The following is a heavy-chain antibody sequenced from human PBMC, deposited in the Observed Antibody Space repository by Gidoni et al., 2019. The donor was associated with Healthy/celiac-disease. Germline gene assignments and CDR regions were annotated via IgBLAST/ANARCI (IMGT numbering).Heavy chain of an antibody. CDR2: IYSSGST. Sequence: QLQLQESGPGLVKPSETRSLTCTVSGGSISSSSYYWGWIRHAPGKGLEWIGSIYSSGSTYYKPSLKSRVTISVDTSKNQFSLKLSSVTAADTAVYYCARRGQFYYDSSGYYYWGQGTLVTVSS. CDR1: GGSISSSSYY. J-gene: IGHJ4*02. D-gene: IGHD3-22*01. CDR3: ARRGQFYYDSSGYYY. V-gene: IGHV4-39*01.